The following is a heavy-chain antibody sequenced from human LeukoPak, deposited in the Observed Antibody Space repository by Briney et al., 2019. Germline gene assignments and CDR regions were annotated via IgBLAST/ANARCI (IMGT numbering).Heavy chain of an antibody. D-gene: IGHD2-2*01. CDR1: GYTFTVYY. CDR3: ARAGRIVVVPAADYYYYMDV. Sequence: ASVKVSCKASGYTFTVYYMHWVRQAPGQGLEWMGWINPNSGGTNYAQKFQGRVTMTRDTSISTAHMELSRLRSDDTAVYYCARAGRIVVVPAADYYYYMDVWGKGTTVTISS. J-gene: IGHJ6*03. V-gene: IGHV1-2*02. CDR2: INPNSGGT.